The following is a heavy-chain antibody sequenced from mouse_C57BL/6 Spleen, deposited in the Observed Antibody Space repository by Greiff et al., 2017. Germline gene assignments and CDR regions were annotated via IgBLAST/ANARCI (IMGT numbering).Heavy chain of an antibody. CDR1: GYTFTDYN. V-gene: IGHV1-18*01. CDR3: ARGWLLPYAMDY. D-gene: IGHD2-3*01. J-gene: IGHJ4*01. Sequence: VQLKESGPELVKPGASVKIPCKASGYTFTDYNMDWVKQSHGKSLEWIGDINPNNGGTIYNQKFKGKATLTVDKSSSTAYMELRSLTSVDTAVYYCARGWLLPYAMDYWGQGTSVTVSS. CDR2: INPNNGGT.